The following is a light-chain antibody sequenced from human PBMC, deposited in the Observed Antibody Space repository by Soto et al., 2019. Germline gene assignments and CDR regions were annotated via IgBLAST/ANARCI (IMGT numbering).Light chain of an antibody. CDR3: QQYNNWPTWT. Sequence: EIVLTQSPATLSLSPGERATLSCRASQSVSSYLAWYQQKLGQAPRLLIYDASNRATGIPARFSGSGSGTEFTLTISSLQSEDFAVYYCQQYNNWPTWTFGQGTKVDIK. CDR1: QSVSSY. V-gene: IGKV3-15*01. J-gene: IGKJ1*01. CDR2: DAS.